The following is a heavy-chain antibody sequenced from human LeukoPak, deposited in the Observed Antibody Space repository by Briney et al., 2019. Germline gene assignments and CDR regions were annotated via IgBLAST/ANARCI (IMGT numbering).Heavy chain of an antibody. Sequence: PSETLSLTCTVSGGSINSYYWNWIRQPPGKGLEWIGYFYYSGSTNYNPSLKSRVTISVDKSKNQFSLKLSSVTAADTAVYYCGAGGWSSSGIDYWGQGTLVTVSS. CDR2: FYYSGST. V-gene: IGHV4-59*03. CDR3: GAGGWSSSGIDY. D-gene: IGHD6-19*01. CDR1: GGSINSYY. J-gene: IGHJ4*02.